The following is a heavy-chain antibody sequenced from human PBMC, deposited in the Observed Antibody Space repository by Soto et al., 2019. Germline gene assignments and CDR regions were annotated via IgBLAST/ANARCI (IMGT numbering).Heavy chain of an antibody. V-gene: IGHV3-30*18. CDR1: GFTFSSYG. D-gene: IGHD2-2*01. CDR3: AKAQGYCISTSGREAYYYYGMDV. CDR2: ISYDGNNK. Sequence: QVQLVESGGGVVQPGRSLRLSCVASGFTFSSYGMHWVRQAPGKGLEWVAVISYDGNNKYHVDSVKGRFTISRDNSKNTLFLQMNSLRAEDTAVYYCAKAQGYCISTSGREAYYYYGMDVWGQGTTVTVS. J-gene: IGHJ6*02.